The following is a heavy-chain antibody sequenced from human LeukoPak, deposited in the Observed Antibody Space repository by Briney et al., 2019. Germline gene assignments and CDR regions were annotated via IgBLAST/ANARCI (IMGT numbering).Heavy chain of an antibody. CDR2: IYYSGST. CDR1: GGSISSYY. V-gene: IGHV4-59*01. J-gene: IGHJ4*02. D-gene: IGHD2-15*01. Sequence: PSETLSLTXTVSGGSISSYYWSWIRQPPGKGVEWIGYIYYSGSTNYNPSLKSRVTISVDTSKNQFSLKLSSVTAADTAVYYCARDLYCSGGSCHDLWGQGTLVTVSS. CDR3: ARDLYCSGGSCHDL.